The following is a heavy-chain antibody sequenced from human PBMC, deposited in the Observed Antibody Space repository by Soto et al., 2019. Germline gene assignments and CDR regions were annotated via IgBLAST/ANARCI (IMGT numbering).Heavy chain of an antibody. Sequence: QVQLVQSGAEVKKPGSSVKISCKASGGTFSSYAISWVRQAPGQGLEWMGGIIPIFGTANYAQKFQGRVTITADESTSTANMELSSLRSEDTAVYYCATCSTSGYFLGPEGCYYGMDVWGQGTTVTVSS. CDR2: IIPIFGTA. J-gene: IGHJ6*02. CDR3: ATCSTSGYFLGPEGCYYGMDV. CDR1: GGTFSSYA. D-gene: IGHD3-22*01. V-gene: IGHV1-69*12.